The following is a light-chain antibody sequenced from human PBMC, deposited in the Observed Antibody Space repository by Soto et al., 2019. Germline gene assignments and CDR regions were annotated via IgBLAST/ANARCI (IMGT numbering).Light chain of an antibody. CDR1: SSNIRNIY. CDR3: GAWDDSLSNYV. V-gene: IGLV1-47*01. Sequence: QSVLTQPPSASGTPGQTVTISCSGSSSNIRNIYVYWYQQVPGTAPKLLIHRNNQRPSGVPDRFSASKSGTSASLAISGLRSEDEADYYCGAWDDSLSNYVFGTGTKLTVL. J-gene: IGLJ1*01. CDR2: RNN.